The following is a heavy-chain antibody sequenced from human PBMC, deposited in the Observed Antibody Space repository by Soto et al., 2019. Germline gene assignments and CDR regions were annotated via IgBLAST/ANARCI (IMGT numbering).Heavy chain of an antibody. V-gene: IGHV1-3*01. D-gene: IGHD5-12*01. CDR3: ARVRALGIVATIPYYYYGMDV. J-gene: IGHJ6*02. Sequence: ASVKVSCKASGYTFTSYSMHWVRQAPGQRLEWMGWINAGNGNTKYSQKFQGRVTITRDTSASTAYMELSSLRSEDTAVYYCARVRALGIVATIPYYYYGMDVWGQGTTVTVSS. CDR1: GYTFTSYS. CDR2: INAGNGNT.